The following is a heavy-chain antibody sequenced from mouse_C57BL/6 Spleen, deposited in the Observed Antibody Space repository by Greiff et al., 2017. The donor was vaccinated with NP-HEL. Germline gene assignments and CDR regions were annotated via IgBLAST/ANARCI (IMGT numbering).Heavy chain of an antibody. D-gene: IGHD1-1*01. CDR1: GFTFTDYY. CDR3: ARDTGSSSPWYFDI. V-gene: IGHV5-16*01. CDR2: INYDGSST. J-gene: IGHJ1*03. Sequence: EVKLMESEGGLVQPGSSMKLSCTASGFTFTDYYMAWVRQVPEKGLEWVANINYDGSSTYYLDSFKSRFIISRDNAKNILYLEMGSLTSEDAATYYCARDTGSSSPWYFDIWGTGTTVTVAS.